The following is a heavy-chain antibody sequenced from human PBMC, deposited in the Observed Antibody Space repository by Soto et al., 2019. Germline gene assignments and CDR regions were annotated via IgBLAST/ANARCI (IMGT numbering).Heavy chain of an antibody. Sequence: SVSNAWMNWVRQAPGKGLEWVGRIKSKTDGGTTDYAAPVKGRFTISRDDSKNTLYLLMNSLKTEDTAVYYCTTGTYYDSSGYYYLAYYFDYWGQGTLVTVSS. J-gene: IGHJ4*02. V-gene: IGHV3-15*07. CDR3: TTGTYYDSSGYYYLAYYFDY. D-gene: IGHD3-22*01. CDR2: IKSKTDGGTT. CDR1: SVSNAW.